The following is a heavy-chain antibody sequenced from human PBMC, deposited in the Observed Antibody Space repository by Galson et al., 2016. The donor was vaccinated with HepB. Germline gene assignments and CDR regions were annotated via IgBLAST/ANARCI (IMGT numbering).Heavy chain of an antibody. D-gene: IGHD3-22*01. J-gene: IGHJ4*02. CDR3: ASHGQGWAESSDS. V-gene: IGHV4-39*01. CDR2: THYSGST. Sequence: SETLSLTCTVSGGSLTSGSYFWGWIRQPPGKGLEWIGSTHYSGSTYYDPPLNSRVTLSVDTSKNQISLKLSSVTAADSAVYFCASHGQGWAESSDSWGQGTLVTVSS. CDR1: GGSLTSGSYF.